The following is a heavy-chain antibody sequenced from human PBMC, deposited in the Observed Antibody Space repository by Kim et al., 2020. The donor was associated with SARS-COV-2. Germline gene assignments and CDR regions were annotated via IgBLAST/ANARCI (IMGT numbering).Heavy chain of an antibody. D-gene: IGHD1-26*01. J-gene: IGHJ4*02. CDR2: T. CDR3: ANYRSNSYEWD. Sequence: TFYAGSVRGRFAIYRENSKNTIYLQMNSLRAEDTAVYFGANYRSNSYEWDWGQGTLVTVSS. V-gene: IGHV3-23*01.